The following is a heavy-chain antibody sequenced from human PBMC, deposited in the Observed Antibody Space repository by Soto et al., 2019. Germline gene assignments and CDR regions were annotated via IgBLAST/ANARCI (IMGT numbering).Heavy chain of an antibody. D-gene: IGHD6-19*01. V-gene: IGHV1-2*04. Sequence: ASVKVSCKASGYIFTGYYMHWVRQAPGQGLEWMGWINPNSGDTNYTQKFQGWVTMTRDTSISTVYMELSRLRSDDTAVYYCATSRISIAVAGETEYYFDYWGQGTPVTVSS. CDR3: ATSRISIAVAGETEYYFDY. J-gene: IGHJ4*02. CDR1: GYIFTGYY. CDR2: INPNSGDT.